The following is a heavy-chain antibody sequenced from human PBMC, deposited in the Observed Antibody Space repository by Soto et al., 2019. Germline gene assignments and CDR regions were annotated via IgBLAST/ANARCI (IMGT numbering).Heavy chain of an antibody. D-gene: IGHD6-6*01. CDR3: AGESRSRQYSSSGGFDN. CDR1: GFTFSSYA. J-gene: IGHJ4*01. Sequence: GGSLRLSCAASGFTFSSYAMHWVRQAPGKGLEWVAVISYDGSNKYYADSVKGRFTISRDNPKNTLYLQMNSLRAEDTDVYYCAGESRSRQYSSSGGFDNWGQGTLVTVSS. CDR2: ISYDGSNK. V-gene: IGHV3-30-3*01.